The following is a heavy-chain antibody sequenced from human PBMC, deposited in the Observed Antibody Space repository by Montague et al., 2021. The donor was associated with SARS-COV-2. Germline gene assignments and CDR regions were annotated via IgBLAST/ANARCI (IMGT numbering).Heavy chain of an antibody. Sequence: SETLSLTCTRLVSWNRGADRNCTRLHPRHDRESYGVICFSENTNYNPSLKSRVTISVDTSKNQFSLKLSSVTAADTAVYYCARHHPVGGVGPWGQGTLVAVSS. V-gene: IGHV4-59*08. CDR1: VSWNRGAD. CDR3: ARHHPVGGVGP. D-gene: IGHD2-8*02. CDR2: ICFSENT. J-gene: IGHJ5*02.